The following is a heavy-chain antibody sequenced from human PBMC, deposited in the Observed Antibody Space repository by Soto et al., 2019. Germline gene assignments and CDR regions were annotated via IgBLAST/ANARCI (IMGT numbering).Heavy chain of an antibody. D-gene: IGHD6-19*01. J-gene: IGHJ4*02. CDR1: GGSPSSYY. CDR2: IYYSGST. V-gene: IGHV4-59*01. Sequence: SETLSLTCTVSGGSPSSYYWSWIRQPPGKGLEWIGYIYYSGSTNYNPSLKSRVTISVDTSKNQFSLKLSSVTAADTAVSYWARGRPPFGWYYFDYWGQGTMVTVSS. CDR3: ARGRPPFGWYYFDY.